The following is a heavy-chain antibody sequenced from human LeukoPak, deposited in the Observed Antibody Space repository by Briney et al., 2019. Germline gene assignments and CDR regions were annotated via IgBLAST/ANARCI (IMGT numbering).Heavy chain of an antibody. J-gene: IGHJ2*01. CDR3: AIQPWGSGNNWYFDL. CDR1: GYTFSGFY. CDR2: ISPNSGGT. Sequence: ASVKVSCKPTGYTFSGFYIHWVRQAPGQGLEWMGWISPNSGGTDYAQRFQGRVSMTRDTSISTAYMELSSLRSDDTAVYYCAIQPWGSGNNWYFDLWGRGTLVTVSS. V-gene: IGHV1-2*02. D-gene: IGHD7-27*01.